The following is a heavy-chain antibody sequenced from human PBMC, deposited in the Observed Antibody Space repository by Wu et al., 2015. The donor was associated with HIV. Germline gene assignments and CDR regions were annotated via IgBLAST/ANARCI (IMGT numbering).Heavy chain of an antibody. Sequence: QVHLLQSGPEVKGPKTSVKVSCRASQYIFTDFYIHWIRQAPGQGLEWMGWISPKTGDTNYAPSFQGRVTMTLDTSINTAYMELNRLRSDDTAVYYCAGYSSGYNWLRYWGQGTLVTVSS. J-gene: IGHJ4*02. V-gene: IGHV1-2*02. CDR3: AGYSSGYNWLRY. CDR1: QYIFTDFY. D-gene: IGHD6-19*01. CDR2: ISPKTGDT.